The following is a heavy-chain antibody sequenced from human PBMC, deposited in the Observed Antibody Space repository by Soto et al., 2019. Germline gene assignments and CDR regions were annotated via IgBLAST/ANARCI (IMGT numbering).Heavy chain of an antibody. V-gene: IGHV3-23*01. D-gene: IGHD3-16*01. CDR2: ISGSGGST. CDR3: ARHPLITENWFDP. Sequence: PGGSLRLSCAASGFTFSSYWMHWVRQAPGKGLEWVSAISGSGGSTYYADSVKGRFTISRDNSKNTLYLQMNSLRAEDTAVYYCARHPLITENWFDPWGQGTLVTVSS. CDR1: GFTFSSYW. J-gene: IGHJ5*02.